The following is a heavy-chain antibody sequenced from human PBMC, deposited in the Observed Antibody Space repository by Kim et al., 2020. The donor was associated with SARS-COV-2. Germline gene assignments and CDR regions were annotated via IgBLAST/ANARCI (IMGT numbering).Heavy chain of an antibody. Sequence: GGSLRLSCVASGFTFSNYAMSWVRQAPGKGLEWVAAISGSGGSTNYADSVKGRFTISRDNSKNTLYLQMKSLRVEDTAVYYCAKDIEAYGLGSYGAWGQGTLVTVSS. J-gene: IGHJ5*02. CDR1: GFTFSNYA. CDR3: AKDIEAYGLGSYGA. CDR2: ISGSGGST. D-gene: IGHD3-10*01. V-gene: IGHV3-23*01.